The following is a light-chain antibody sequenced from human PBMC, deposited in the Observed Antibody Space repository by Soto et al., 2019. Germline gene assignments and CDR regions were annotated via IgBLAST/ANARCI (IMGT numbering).Light chain of an antibody. Sequence: QSVLTQPPSVSGAPGRRVTISCTGSSSNIGAGYDVHWHQQRPGQAPKLLIFGNINRPSGVPDRFSGSKSGTSASQAITGLQAEDEGDYYCQSYDSTLNARYVFGTGTKVTVL. CDR2: GNI. CDR1: SSNIGAGYD. J-gene: IGLJ1*01. V-gene: IGLV1-40*01. CDR3: QSYDSTLNARYV.